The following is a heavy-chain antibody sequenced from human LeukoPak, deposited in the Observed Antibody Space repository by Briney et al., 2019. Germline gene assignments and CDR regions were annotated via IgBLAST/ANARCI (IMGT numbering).Heavy chain of an antibody. Sequence: PGGSLRLSCAASGFTFSNAWMSWVRQAPGKGLEWVGRIKSRTDGGTTYYADSVKGRFTISRDNSKNTLYLQMNSLRAEDTAVYYCAKVTGWGDYGDYNFDYRGQGTLVTVSS. CDR2: IKSRTDGGTT. V-gene: IGHV3-15*01. CDR1: GFTFSNAW. D-gene: IGHD4-17*01. CDR3: AKVTGWGDYGDYNFDY. J-gene: IGHJ4*02.